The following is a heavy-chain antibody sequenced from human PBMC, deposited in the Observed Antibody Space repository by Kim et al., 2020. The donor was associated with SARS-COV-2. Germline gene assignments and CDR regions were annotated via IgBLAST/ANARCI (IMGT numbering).Heavy chain of an antibody. CDR2: IYYSGST. CDR3: ARGLTTVAGTFHLDY. CDR1: GGSISSSSYY. Sequence: SETLSLTCTVSGGSISSSSYYWGWIRQPPGKGLEYIGTIYYSGSTYYNPSLQSRVTISVDTSKNQFSLKLSSVTAADTAVYYCARGLTTVAGTFHLDYWGQGTLVTFSS. V-gene: IGHV4-39*01. J-gene: IGHJ4*02. D-gene: IGHD6-19*01.